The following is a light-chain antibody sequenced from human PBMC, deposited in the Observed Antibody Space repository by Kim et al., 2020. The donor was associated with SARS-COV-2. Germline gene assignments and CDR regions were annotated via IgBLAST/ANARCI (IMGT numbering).Light chain of an antibody. CDR2: GAS. J-gene: IGKJ1*01. Sequence: EIVLTQSPGTLSLSPGERATLSCRASQSVSSNYLAWYQQKPGQAPRLLIYGASSRATGIPDRFSGSWSGTDFTLTISRLEPDDFAVYYCQQYGSSPRTFGQGTKVDIK. CDR3: QQYGSSPRT. V-gene: IGKV3-20*01. CDR1: QSVSSNY.